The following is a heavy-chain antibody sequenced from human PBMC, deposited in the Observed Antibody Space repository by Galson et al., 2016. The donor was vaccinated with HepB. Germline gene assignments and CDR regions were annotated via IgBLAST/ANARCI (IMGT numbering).Heavy chain of an antibody. CDR3: ARAPAAMVRGLKN. V-gene: IGHV3-53*01. J-gene: IGHJ4*02. CDR2: THSGGIT. Sequence: SVSGNYMSWVRQAPGKGLEWLSITHSGGITFYADSVKGRFTISRDNSNNTLDLQMNSLRVEDTAVYYCARAPAAMVRGLKNWGQGTLVTVSS. CDR1: SVSGNY. D-gene: IGHD3-10*01.